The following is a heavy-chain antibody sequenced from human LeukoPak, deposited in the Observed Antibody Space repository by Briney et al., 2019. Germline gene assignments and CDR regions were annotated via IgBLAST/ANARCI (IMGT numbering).Heavy chain of an antibody. CDR2: IYTSGST. CDR1: GGSISSYY. D-gene: IGHD2-2*02. J-gene: IGHJ6*02. CDR3: ARDDIVVVPAAIGDYYSMDV. Sequence: SETLSLTCTVSGGSISSYYWSWIRQPAGKGLEWIGRIYTSGSTNYNPSLKSRVTMSVDTSKNQFSLKLSSVTAADTAVYYCARDDIVVVPAAIGDYYSMDVWGQGTTVTVSS. V-gene: IGHV4-4*07.